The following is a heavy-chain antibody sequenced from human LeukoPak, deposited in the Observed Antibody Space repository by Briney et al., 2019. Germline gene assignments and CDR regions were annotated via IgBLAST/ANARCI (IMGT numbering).Heavy chain of an antibody. CDR2: ITGRGGST. CDR3: ARISYTTGWYFDC. CDR1: GFTFSSYA. J-gene: IGHJ4*01. V-gene: IGHV3-23*01. Sequence: GGSVRLSCAASGFTFSSYAMSWARQAPGKGLEWVSAITGRGGSTYYADSVKGRFTISRDNSKNTLYLQMNSLRVEDTAVYFCARISYTTGWYFDCWGQ. D-gene: IGHD6-19*01.